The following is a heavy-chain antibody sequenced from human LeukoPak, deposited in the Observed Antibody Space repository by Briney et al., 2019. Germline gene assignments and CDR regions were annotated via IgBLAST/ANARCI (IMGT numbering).Heavy chain of an antibody. J-gene: IGHJ5*02. Sequence: PSDSLSLTCSVSGGSIGSYSWTWVRQPPGKRLGSLGYISYTGITYYNPSLMSRVTISVATSKNQFSLKLASVTAADTAVYYCARRLYSSGWSYWFDPWGQGTLVTVSS. CDR1: GGSIGSYS. CDR2: ISYTGIT. CDR3: ARRLYSSGWSYWFDP. V-gene: IGHV4-59*07. D-gene: IGHD6-19*01.